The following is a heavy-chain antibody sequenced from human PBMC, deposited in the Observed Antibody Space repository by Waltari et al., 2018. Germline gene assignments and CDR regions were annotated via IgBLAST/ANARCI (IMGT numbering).Heavy chain of an antibody. J-gene: IGHJ4*02. D-gene: IGHD3-10*02. CDR3: ARCSGTYYSDFDY. CDR1: GGSISSSFYY. V-gene: IGHV4-39*01. CDR2: VYYSGST. Sequence: QLQLQESGPGLVKPSETLSLTCTVSGGSISSSFYYWGWIRQPPGKGLEWIGSVYYSGSTSYNPSLKSRVTISVDTSKNQFSLKLSSVTAADTAVYFCARCSGTYYSDFDYWGQGTLVIVSS.